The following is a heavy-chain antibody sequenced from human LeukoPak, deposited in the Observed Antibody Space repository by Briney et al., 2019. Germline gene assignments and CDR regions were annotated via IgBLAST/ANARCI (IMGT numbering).Heavy chain of an antibody. V-gene: IGHV1-69*04. CDR3: ARVNLRGSQYNWFDP. CDR2: ITPIIDVS. D-gene: IGHD1-26*01. Sequence: EASVKVSCKASGYTFTSYGITWVRQAPGQGLEWMGKITPIIDVSKYAQKFQGRLTITADKSTATVYMELSGLKSEDTAVYYCARVNLRGSQYNWFDPWGQGTLVSVSS. CDR1: GYTFTSYG. J-gene: IGHJ5*02.